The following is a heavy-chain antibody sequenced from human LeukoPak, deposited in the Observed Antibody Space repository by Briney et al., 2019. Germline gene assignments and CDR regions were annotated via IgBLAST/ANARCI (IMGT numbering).Heavy chain of an antibody. D-gene: IGHD5-24*01. CDR1: GGSISSYY. CDR2: IYTSEST. V-gene: IGHV4-4*07. Sequence: TPSETLSHTCTVSGGSISSYYWSWLRQPAGKGLEWIGRIYTSESTNYNPSLKSRVTISVDKSKNQFSLKLSSVTAADTAVYYCARDVEMAIWGQGTMVTVSS. CDR3: ARDVEMAI. J-gene: IGHJ3*02.